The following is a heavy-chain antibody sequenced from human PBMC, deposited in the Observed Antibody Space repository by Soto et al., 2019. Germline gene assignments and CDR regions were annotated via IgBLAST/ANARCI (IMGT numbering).Heavy chain of an antibody. J-gene: IGHJ4*02. CDR2: IIPIFGTA. V-gene: IGHV1-69*13. CDR1: GGTFSSYA. CDR3: ARARIVRYFDWLSSGFDY. D-gene: IGHD3-9*01. Sequence: ASVKVSCKASGGTFSSYAISWVRQAPGQGLEWMGGIIPIFGTANYAQKFQGRVTITADESTSTAYMELSSLRSEDTAVYYCARARIVRYFDWLSSGFDYWGQGTLVTVSS.